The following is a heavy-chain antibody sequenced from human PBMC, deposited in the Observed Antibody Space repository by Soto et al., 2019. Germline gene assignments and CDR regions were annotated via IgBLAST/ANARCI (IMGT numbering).Heavy chain of an antibody. D-gene: IGHD2-2*02. CDR1: GYTFTSYD. CDR3: ATSLYPLGYYFDY. Sequence: QVQLVQSGAEVKKPGASVKVSCKASGYTFTSYDINWVRQATGQGLEWMGWMNPNSGNTGYAQKFQGRVTMTRNTSISTAYMELSSPRSEDTAVYYCATSLYPLGYYFDYWGQGTLVTVSS. CDR2: MNPNSGNT. J-gene: IGHJ4*02. V-gene: IGHV1-8*01.